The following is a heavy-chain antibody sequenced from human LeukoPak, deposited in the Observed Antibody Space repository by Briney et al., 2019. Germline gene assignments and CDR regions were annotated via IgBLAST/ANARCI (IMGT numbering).Heavy chain of an antibody. CDR3: ARALNGDDFWSGYPYYYYGMDV. Sequence: ASVKVSCKASGYTFTSYDINWVRQATGQGLEWMGWMNPNSGNTGYAQKFQGRVIMTRNTSISTAYMELSSLRSEDTAVYYCARALNGDDFWSGYPYYYYGMDVWGQGTTVTVSS. J-gene: IGHJ6*02. V-gene: IGHV1-8*01. CDR1: GYTFTSYD. D-gene: IGHD3-3*01. CDR2: MNPNSGNT.